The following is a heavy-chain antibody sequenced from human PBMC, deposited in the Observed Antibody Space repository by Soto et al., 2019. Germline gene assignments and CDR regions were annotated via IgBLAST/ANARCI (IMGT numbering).Heavy chain of an antibody. J-gene: IGHJ5*02. CDR2: VFYSGST. V-gene: IGHV4-39*01. Sequence: QLQLLESGPGLVKASETLSLTCSVSGGYISTSRSYWAWIRQPPGKGLEWLANVFYSGSTFYNPSLASRVSVSVDTSKNEFSLKLRSVTAADTAAYYAARQPTTGDTDLWFDPCGQGTLVTVSS. CDR1: GGYISTSRSY. CDR3: ARQPTTGDTDLWFDP. D-gene: IGHD2-21*01.